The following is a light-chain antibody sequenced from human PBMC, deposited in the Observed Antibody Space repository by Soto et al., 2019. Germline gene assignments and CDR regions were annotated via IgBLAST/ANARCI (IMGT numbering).Light chain of an antibody. V-gene: IGLV4-69*01. J-gene: IGLJ2*01. CDR3: QTWGTGMV. Sequence: QAVVTQSPSASASLGPSVKLTCTLSSGHSSYAIAWHQQQPEKGPRYLMKLNSDGSHSKGDGIPDRFSGSSSGAERYLTISSLKYEDEADYYCQTWGTGMVFGGGTKVTVL. CDR2: LNSDGSH. CDR1: SGHSSYA.